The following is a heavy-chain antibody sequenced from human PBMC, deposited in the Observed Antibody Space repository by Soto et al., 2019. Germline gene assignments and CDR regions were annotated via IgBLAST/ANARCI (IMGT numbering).Heavy chain of an antibody. CDR2: ISGSGDYT. J-gene: IGHJ4*02. D-gene: IGHD3-22*01. V-gene: IGHV3-23*01. CDR3: AKHFDINGYYSSY. CDR1: GFTFSSYA. Sequence: GGSLRLSCAASGFTFSSYAMSWVRQAPGKGLEWVSIISGSGDYTYYADSVKGRFTISRDNSKKTLFLQMNSLRAEDTAVYYCAKHFDINGYYSSYWGQGTLVTVSS.